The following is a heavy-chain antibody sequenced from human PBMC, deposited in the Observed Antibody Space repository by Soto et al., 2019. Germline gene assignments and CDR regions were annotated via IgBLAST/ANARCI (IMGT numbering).Heavy chain of an antibody. CDR1: GFTFSSYA. V-gene: IGHV3-23*01. J-gene: IGHJ4*02. Sequence: GSLRLSCAASGFTFSSYAMIWVRQAPVNGLEFVSAISGIFGSTYYADSVKGRFTISRYNSKNTLYLQMNSLRAYDTAVYYFXKXYCSGGSCSTTPFTFDYWGQGTMVTVSS. D-gene: IGHD2-15*01. CDR2: ISGIFGST. CDR3: XKXYCSGGSCSTTPFTFDY.